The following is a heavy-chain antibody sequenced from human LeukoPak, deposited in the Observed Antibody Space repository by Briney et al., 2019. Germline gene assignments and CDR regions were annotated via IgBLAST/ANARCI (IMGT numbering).Heavy chain of an antibody. D-gene: IGHD2-15*01. J-gene: IGHJ4*02. CDR3: AATLGYCSGGSCFALPDY. CDR1: GFTFTSSA. V-gene: IGHV1-58*02. Sequence: SVKVSCKASGFTFTSSAMQWVRQSRGQRLEWIGWIVVGSGNTNYAQKFQERVTITRDMSTSTAYMELSSLRSEDTAAYYCAATLGYCSGGSCFALPDYWGQGTLVTVSS. CDR2: IVVGSGNT.